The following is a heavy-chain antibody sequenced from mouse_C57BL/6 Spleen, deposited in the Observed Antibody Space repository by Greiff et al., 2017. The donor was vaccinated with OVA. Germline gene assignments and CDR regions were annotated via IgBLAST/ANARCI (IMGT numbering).Heavy chain of an antibody. CDR3: TTLDDTGDY. Sequence: VQLQQSGAELVRPGASVTLSCTASGFNIKDDYMHWVKQRPEQGLAWIGWIDPENGDNEYDSKFQGKATITADTSSNTAYLQLSSLTSEDTAVYYWTTLDDTGDYWGQGTTLTVSS. CDR2: IDPENGDN. J-gene: IGHJ2*01. CDR1: GFNIKDDY. V-gene: IGHV14-4*01.